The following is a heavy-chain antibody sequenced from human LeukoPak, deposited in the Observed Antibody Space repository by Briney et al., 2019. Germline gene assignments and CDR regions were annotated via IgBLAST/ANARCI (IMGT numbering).Heavy chain of an antibody. D-gene: IGHD4-17*01. V-gene: IGHV4-39*01. CDR1: LGSVTIRSCH. Sequence: PSETLSLTCSLSLGSVTIRSCHSGWIRQPPGKGLEWIGSIYYSGNTYYNPSLKSRVTISVDTSKDQFSLKLTSVTAADTAVYSCARSNGDYFAYIDYWGQGTLVTVSS. CDR3: ARSNGDYFAYIDY. CDR2: IYYSGNT. J-gene: IGHJ4*02.